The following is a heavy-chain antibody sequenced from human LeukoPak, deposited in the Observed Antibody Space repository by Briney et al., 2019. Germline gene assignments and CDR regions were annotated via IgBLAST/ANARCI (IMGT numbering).Heavy chain of an antibody. CDR2: IYYSGST. CDR1: AGSISSYY. J-gene: IGHJ4*02. D-gene: IGHD6-6*01. V-gene: IGHV4-59*08. CDR3: ARQWVDDEGRSPLFDY. Sequence: SETLSLTCTVSAGSISSYYWSWIRQPPGKGLEWNGYIYYSGSTNYNPSLKSRVTISVDTSKNQFSLKLSSVTAADTAVYYCARQWVDDEGRSPLFDYWGQGTLVTVSS.